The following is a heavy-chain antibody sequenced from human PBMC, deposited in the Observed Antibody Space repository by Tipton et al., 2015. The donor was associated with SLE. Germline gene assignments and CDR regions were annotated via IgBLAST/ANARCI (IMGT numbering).Heavy chain of an antibody. D-gene: IGHD6-13*01. V-gene: IGHV4-4*07. Sequence: TLSLTCIVSDDSASSYYWSWIRQSAGKGLEWIGRIYVSGSTNYNPSLKSRVTMSIDTSKTQFSLKLNSVTAADTAVYYCARSAGYSISWAHFDYWGQGTLVTVSS. CDR1: DDSASSYY. CDR3: ARSAGYSISWAHFDY. CDR2: IYVSGST. J-gene: IGHJ4*02.